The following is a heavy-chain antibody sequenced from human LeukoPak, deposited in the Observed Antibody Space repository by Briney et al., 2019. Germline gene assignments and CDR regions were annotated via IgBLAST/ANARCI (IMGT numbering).Heavy chain of an antibody. D-gene: IGHD1-26*01. CDR2: ISYDGSNK. Sequence: GGSLRLSCAASGFTFSSYAMHWVRQAPGKGLEWVAVISYDGSNKYYADSVKGRFTISRDNSKNTLYLQMNSPRAEDTAVYYCARDLYDSGSYPTSNWFDPWGQGTLVTVSS. V-gene: IGHV3-30*04. J-gene: IGHJ5*02. CDR3: ARDLYDSGSYPTSNWFDP. CDR1: GFTFSSYA.